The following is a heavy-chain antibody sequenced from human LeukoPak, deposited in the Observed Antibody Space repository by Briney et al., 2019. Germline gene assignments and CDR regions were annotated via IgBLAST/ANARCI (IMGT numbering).Heavy chain of an antibody. CDR2: ISAYNGNT. D-gene: IGHD2-15*01. CDR1: GYTFTSYG. J-gene: IGHJ1*01. CDR3: ARDGYCSGGSCYDAEYFQH. V-gene: IGHV1-18*01. Sequence: ASVKVSCKASGYTFTSYGISWVRQAPGQGLEWMGWISAYNGNTNYAQKLQGRVTMTTDTSTSTAYMELRSLRSDDTAVYYCARDGYCSGGSCYDAEYFQHWGQGTLVTVSS.